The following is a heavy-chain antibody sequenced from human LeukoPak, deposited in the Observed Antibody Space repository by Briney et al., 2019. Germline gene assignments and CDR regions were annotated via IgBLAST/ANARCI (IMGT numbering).Heavy chain of an antibody. CDR3: ASTYCSSTSCYRHDAFDI. J-gene: IGHJ3*02. Sequence: GESLKISCKGSGYRFTTYWIGWVRQMPGKGLEWMGIIYPGDSDTRYSPSFQGQVTISADKSISTAYLQWSSLKASDTAMYYCASTYCSSTSCYRHDAFDIWGQGTMVTVSS. CDR1: GYRFTTYW. V-gene: IGHV5-51*01. D-gene: IGHD2-2*01. CDR2: IYPGDSDT.